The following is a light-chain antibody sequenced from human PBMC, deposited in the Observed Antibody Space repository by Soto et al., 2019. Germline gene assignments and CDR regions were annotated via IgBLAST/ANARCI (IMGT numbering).Light chain of an antibody. CDR3: QQYGSSGT. Sequence: EIVMTQSPATLSVSPGEIAALSFRASQSISNNFAWFQQKPGQAPRLLIYGASNRATGIPDRFSGSGSGTDFTLTISRLEPEDFAVYYCQQYGSSGTFGQGTKVDIK. V-gene: IGKV3-20*01. J-gene: IGKJ1*01. CDR2: GAS. CDR1: QSISNN.